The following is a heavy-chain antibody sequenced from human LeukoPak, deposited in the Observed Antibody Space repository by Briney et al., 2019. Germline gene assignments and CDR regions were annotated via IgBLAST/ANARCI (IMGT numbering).Heavy chain of an antibody. V-gene: IGHV1-2*02. CDR3: ARYSSGWYFDL. J-gene: IGHJ2*01. CDR1: GYTFTGYY. D-gene: IGHD6-19*01. Sequence: ASVKVSCETSGYTFTGYYMHWVRQAPGQGLEWMGWINPNSGGTNYAQKFQGRVTMTRDTSISTAYMELTRLRSDDTAGYYCARYSSGWYFDLWGRGTLVTVSS. CDR2: INPNSGGT.